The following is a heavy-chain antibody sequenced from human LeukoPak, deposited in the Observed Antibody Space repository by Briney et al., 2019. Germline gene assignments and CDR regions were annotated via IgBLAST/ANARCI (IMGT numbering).Heavy chain of an antibody. CDR3: ARVDGYSSGWFSYFDY. Sequence: SETLSLTCTVSGGSISSYYWSWIRQPPGKGPEWIGYIYYSGSTNYNPSLKSRVTISVDTSKNQFSLKLSSVTAADTAVYYCARVDGYSSGWFSYFDYWGQGTLVTVSS. J-gene: IGHJ4*02. CDR1: GGSISSYY. CDR2: IYYSGST. D-gene: IGHD6-19*01. V-gene: IGHV4-59*01.